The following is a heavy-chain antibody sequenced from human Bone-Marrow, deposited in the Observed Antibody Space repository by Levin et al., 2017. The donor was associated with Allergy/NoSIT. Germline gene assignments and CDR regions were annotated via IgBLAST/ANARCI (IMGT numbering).Heavy chain of an antibody. V-gene: IGHV3-7*01. CDR2: IKQDGSEK. CDR1: GFTFSSYW. Sequence: GGSLRLSCAASGFTFSSYWMSWVRQAPGKGLEWVANIKQDGSEKYYVDSVKGRFTISRDNAKNSLCLQMNSLRAEDTAVYYCARESNVPRLGELSLSSGFDYWGQGTLVTVSS. D-gene: IGHD3-16*02. CDR3: ARESNVPRLGELSLSSGFDY. J-gene: IGHJ4*02.